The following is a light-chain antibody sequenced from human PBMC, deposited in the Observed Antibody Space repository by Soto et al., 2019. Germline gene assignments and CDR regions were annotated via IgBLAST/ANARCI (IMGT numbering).Light chain of an antibody. CDR3: SSFAISNNYV. Sequence: QSALTQPPSASGSPGQSVTISCTGTSSDVGGYNYVSWYQQHPGKSPKLMIYEVSERPSGVPDRFSCSKSGNTASLTVSGLQAEDEADYCGSSFAISNNYVFGTGTKLTVL. CDR2: EVS. V-gene: IGLV2-8*01. J-gene: IGLJ1*01. CDR1: SSDVGGYNY.